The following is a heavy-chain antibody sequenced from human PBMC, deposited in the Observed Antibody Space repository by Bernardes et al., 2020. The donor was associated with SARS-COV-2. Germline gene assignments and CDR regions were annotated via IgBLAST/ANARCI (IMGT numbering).Heavy chain of an antibody. CDR1: GYTFTSYG. V-gene: IGHV1-18*01. Sequence: ASVKVSCKASGYTFTSYGISWVRQAPGQGLEWMGWISAYNGNTNYVQKLQGRVTMTTYTSTRTDYMEPRSLRSDGTAVYDWAGDAGYSGDDYYYYGMDVWGQGTTVTVSS. CDR3: AGDAGYSGDDYYYYGMDV. J-gene: IGHJ6*02. D-gene: IGHD1-26*01. CDR2: ISAYNGNT.